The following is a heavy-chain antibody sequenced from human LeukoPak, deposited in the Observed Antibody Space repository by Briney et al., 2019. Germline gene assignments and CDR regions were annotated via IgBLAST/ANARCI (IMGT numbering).Heavy chain of an antibody. J-gene: IGHJ4*02. V-gene: IGHV4-31*03. Sequence: SETLSLTCSVSGGSVTGGGYYWRWIRQPPGKGLEWIGFASYSGGTYYNPSLMSRITISVDRSQNQFSLRMRDVTAADTAVYFCATAEWEYFYFDSWGQGALVAVSS. CDR2: ASYSGGT. CDR1: GGSVTGGGYY. D-gene: IGHD1-26*01. CDR3: ATAEWEYFYFDS.